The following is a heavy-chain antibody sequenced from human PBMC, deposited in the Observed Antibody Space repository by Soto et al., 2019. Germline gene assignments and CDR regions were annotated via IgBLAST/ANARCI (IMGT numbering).Heavy chain of an antibody. Sequence: EVQLVESGEGLVQPGGSLRLSCAASGFFFGGYAMHWVRQAPGERLEYVAAITRDGGATYYGDSVKGRFTISRDNSQNTLYLQMCSLRTEDMALYYCARGREGYPSDYWGQGTLVTVSS. CDR1: GFFFGGYA. J-gene: IGHJ4*02. D-gene: IGHD5-12*01. CDR2: ITRDGGAT. CDR3: ARGREGYPSDY. V-gene: IGHV3-64*02.